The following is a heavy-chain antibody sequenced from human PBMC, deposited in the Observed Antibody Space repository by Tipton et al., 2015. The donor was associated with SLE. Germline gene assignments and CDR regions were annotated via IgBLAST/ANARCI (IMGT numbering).Heavy chain of an antibody. D-gene: IGHD3-22*01. CDR3: ARHGDYYDSSGYSY. V-gene: IGHV4-39*01. CDR2: TYYSGRT. CDR1: GGSISGRSYY. J-gene: IGHJ4*02. Sequence: LRLSCTVSGGSISGRSYYWAWVRQTPGKGLEWIGTTYYSGRTYSTHPSLKSRVTISVDTSKNQFSLKLSSVTAADTAVYYCARHGDYYDSSGYSYWGQGTLVTVSS.